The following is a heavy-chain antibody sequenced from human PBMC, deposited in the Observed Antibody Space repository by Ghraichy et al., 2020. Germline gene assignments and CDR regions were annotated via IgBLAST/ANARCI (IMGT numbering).Heavy chain of an antibody. J-gene: IGHJ4*02. CDR3: AKDGAGYSYGRPPYYFDY. CDR2: ISWNSGNI. V-gene: IGHV3-9*01. D-gene: IGHD5-18*01. Sequence: GGSLRLSCAASGFTFDDYAIHWVRQAPGKGLEWVSGISWNSGNIGYADSVKGRFTISRDNAKNSLCLQMNSLRAEDTALYYCAKDGAGYSYGRPPYYFDYWGQGILVTVSS. CDR1: GFTFDDYA.